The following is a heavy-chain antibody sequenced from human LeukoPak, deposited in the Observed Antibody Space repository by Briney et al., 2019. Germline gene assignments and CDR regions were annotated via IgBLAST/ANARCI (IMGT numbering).Heavy chain of an antibody. D-gene: IGHD5-12*01. Sequence: GGSLRLSCAASRFTFSSYWMTWVRQAPGKGLEWVANIKQGGSEQYYVGSVKGRFTISRDNTKNSLFLQMNSLRAEDTAVYYCAREGGYGGVFDYWGQGTLVTVSS. CDR1: RFTFSSYW. CDR3: AREGGYGGVFDY. CDR2: IKQGGSEQ. J-gene: IGHJ4*02. V-gene: IGHV3-7*05.